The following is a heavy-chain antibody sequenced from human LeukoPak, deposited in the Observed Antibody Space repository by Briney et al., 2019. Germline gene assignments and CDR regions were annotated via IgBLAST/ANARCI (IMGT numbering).Heavy chain of an antibody. CDR2: ISYDGSNK. CDR3: AKEITMVRGVIVGPLSPYYYYGMDV. V-gene: IGHV3-30*18. Sequence: GRSLRLSCAASGFTFSSYGMHWVRQAPGKGLEWVAVISYDGSNKYYADSVKGRFTISRDNSKNTLYLQMNSLRAEDTAVYYCAKEITMVRGVIVGPLSPYYYYGMDVWGQGTLVTVSS. CDR1: GFTFSSYG. D-gene: IGHD3-10*01. J-gene: IGHJ6*02.